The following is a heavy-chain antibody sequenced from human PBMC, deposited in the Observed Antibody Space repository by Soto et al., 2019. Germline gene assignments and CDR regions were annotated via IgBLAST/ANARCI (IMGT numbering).Heavy chain of an antibody. CDR2: TYYRSKWYN. Sequence: SQTLSLTCAISGDSVSSNSAAWNWIRQSPSRGLEWLGRTYYRSKWYNDYAVSVKSRITINPDTSKNQFSLQLNSVTPEDTAVNYCSRKAVADYYYYCGRDVCGQRNTVTVAS. CDR3: SRKAVADYYYYCGRDV. V-gene: IGHV6-1*01. D-gene: IGHD6-19*01. J-gene: IGHJ6*02. CDR1: GDSVSSNSAA.